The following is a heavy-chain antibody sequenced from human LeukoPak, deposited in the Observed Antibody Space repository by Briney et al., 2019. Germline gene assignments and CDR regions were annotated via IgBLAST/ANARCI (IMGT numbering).Heavy chain of an antibody. Sequence: PGASLRLSCAASGFTFSSYAMSWVRQAPGKGLEWVSAISGSGGSTYYADSVKGRFTISRDNSKNTLYLQMNSLRAEDTAVYYCARDRKRGIPAVERAEYFQHWGQGTLVTVSS. CDR3: ARDRKRGIPAVERAEYFQH. V-gene: IGHV3-23*01. J-gene: IGHJ1*01. CDR2: ISGSGGST. D-gene: IGHD2-2*01. CDR1: GFTFSSYA.